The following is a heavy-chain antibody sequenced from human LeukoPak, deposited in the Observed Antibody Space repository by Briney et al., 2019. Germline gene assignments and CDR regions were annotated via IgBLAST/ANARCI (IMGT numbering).Heavy chain of an antibody. V-gene: IGHV4-59*01. J-gene: IGHJ6*03. Sequence: SETLSLTCTVSGGSISSYYWSWIRQPPGKGLEWIGYIYYSGSTNYNPSLKSRVTISVDTSKNQFSLKLSSVSAADTAVYYCARGTYYYDSSGYYGYYYYYMDVWGKGTTVTVSS. D-gene: IGHD3-22*01. CDR2: IYYSGST. CDR1: GGSISSYY. CDR3: ARGTYYYDSSGYYGYYYYYMDV.